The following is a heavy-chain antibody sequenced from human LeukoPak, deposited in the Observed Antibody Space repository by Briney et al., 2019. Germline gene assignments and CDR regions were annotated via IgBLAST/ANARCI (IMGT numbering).Heavy chain of an antibody. CDR2: INHGGST. CDR3: ARGVYDSSGYYVRSLSGRYKY. J-gene: IGHJ4*02. Sequence: PSETLSLTCAVYGGSFSGYYWSWIRQPPGKGLEWIGEINHGGSTNYNPSLKSRVTISVDTSKNQFSLKLSSVTAADTAVYYCARGVYDSSGYYVRSLSGRYKYWGQGTLVTVSS. CDR1: GGSFSGYY. V-gene: IGHV4-34*01. D-gene: IGHD3-22*01.